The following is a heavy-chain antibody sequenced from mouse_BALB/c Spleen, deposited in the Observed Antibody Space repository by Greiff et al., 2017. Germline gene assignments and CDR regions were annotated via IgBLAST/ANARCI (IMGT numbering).Heavy chain of an antibody. V-gene: IGHV1-53*01. D-gene: IGHD2-14*01. CDR2: INPSNGGT. Sequence: VQLQQPGAELVKPGASVKLSCKASGYTFTSYYMYWVKQRPGQGLEWIGGINPSNGGTYYNEKFKGKATLTADKSSNTAYMQLSSLTSEDSAVYFCARHYRYDGLGAMDYWGQGTSVTVSS. CDR1: GYTFTSYY. J-gene: IGHJ4*01. CDR3: ARHYRYDGLGAMDY.